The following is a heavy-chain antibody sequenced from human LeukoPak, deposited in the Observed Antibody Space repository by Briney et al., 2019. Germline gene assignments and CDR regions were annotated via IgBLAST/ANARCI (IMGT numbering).Heavy chain of an antibody. CDR3: ARGWDYYGSGSYYNWFDP. CDR1: GGSISSSSYY. D-gene: IGHD3-10*01. Sequence: SETLSLTCTVSGGSISSSSYYWGWIRQPPGKGLEWIGSIYYSGSTYYNPSLKSRVTISVDTSKNQFSLKLSSVTAADTAVYYCARGWDYYGSGSYYNWFDPWGQGTLVTVSS. CDR2: IYYSGST. J-gene: IGHJ5*02. V-gene: IGHV4-39*07.